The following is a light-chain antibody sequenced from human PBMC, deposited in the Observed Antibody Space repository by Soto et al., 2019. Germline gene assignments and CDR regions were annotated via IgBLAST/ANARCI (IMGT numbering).Light chain of an antibody. CDR2: DAS. Sequence: EIVMTQSPATLSVSPGERATLSCRASQSVTTNLAWYQQKPGQAPRLLIYDASTRATGIPARFSGSGSGTEFTLTISSLQSEDFAIFYCQQYYNWPKTFGPGTKVDIK. CDR1: QSVTTN. J-gene: IGKJ1*01. V-gene: IGKV3-15*01. CDR3: QQYYNWPKT.